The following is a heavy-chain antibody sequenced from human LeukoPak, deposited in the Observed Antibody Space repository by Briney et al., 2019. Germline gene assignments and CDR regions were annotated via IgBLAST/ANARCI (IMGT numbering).Heavy chain of an antibody. CDR3: AKEYDSGGYGAYFDH. Sequence: GGSLRLSCAASGFTFSSYAMSWVRQAPGKGLEWVSGISGSGDNTYYADSVKGRFTLSRDNSRNTLDLQMNSLGPEDTAVYYCAKEYDSGGYGAYFDHWGRGTLVTVSS. D-gene: IGHD3-10*01. CDR1: GFTFSSYA. V-gene: IGHV3-23*01. CDR2: ISGSGDNT. J-gene: IGHJ4*02.